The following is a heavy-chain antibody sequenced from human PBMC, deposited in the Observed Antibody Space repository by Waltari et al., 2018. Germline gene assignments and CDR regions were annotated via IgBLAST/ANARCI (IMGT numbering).Heavy chain of an antibody. Sequence: EVQVVESGGRLVQPGGSLRRSCEASAFTSSCGAMGWARQAPGKGREWVSTVNNGGDDTYYADSVRGRFTISRDNSKNTLYLQVNSLRAEDTAIYYCAKLAGISAWYFDYWGQGTLVTVSS. CDR2: VNNGGDDT. J-gene: IGHJ4*02. CDR1: AFTSSCGA. V-gene: IGHV3-23*04. D-gene: IGHD1-1*01. CDR3: AKLAGISAWYFDY.